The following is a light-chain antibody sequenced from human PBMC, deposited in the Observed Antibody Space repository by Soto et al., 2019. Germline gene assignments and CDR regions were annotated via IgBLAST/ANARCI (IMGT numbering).Light chain of an antibody. V-gene: IGKV3-15*01. CDR1: QSVGRN. J-gene: IGKJ1*01. CDR2: GAS. Sequence: EILMTQSPATLPVSPWQRSTLSFSASQSVGRNLAWYQQKPGQAPRLLIFGASNRATGIPARFSGSGSGTEFTLTISSLQSEDFAVYYCQQYNNWPTWTFGQGTKVDIK. CDR3: QQYNNWPTWT.